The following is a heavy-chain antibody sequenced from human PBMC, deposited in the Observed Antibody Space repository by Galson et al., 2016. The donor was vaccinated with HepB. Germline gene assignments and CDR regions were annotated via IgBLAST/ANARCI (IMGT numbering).Heavy chain of an antibody. D-gene: IGHD3-16*02. J-gene: IGHJ6*02. CDR1: GASISRGDYY. V-gene: IGHV4-30-4*01. CDR2: INYRGNT. Sequence: LSLTCTVPGASISRGDYYWSWIRQPPGKGLEWIGYINYRGNTYYNPSLKSRLIISVDTSKNQFSLTVSSVTATDTAVYYCARVLSGDYDYVWGTFRSTTMDVWGQGTAVTVSS. CDR3: ARVLSGDYDYVWGTFRSTTMDV.